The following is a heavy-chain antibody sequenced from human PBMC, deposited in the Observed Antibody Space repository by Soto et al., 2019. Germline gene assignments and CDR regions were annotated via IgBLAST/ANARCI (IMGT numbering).Heavy chain of an antibody. J-gene: IGHJ3*01. Sequence: QVKLVESGGGVVQPGRSLRLSCVASGFIFSNYGMAWVRQAPGKGLEWVSLISYDGEKKYSADSVKGRFTISRDNSENTVYLQMSGLRVDDTAVYYCAKYVSGVEESFDFCGQGTMVTVSS. CDR3: AKYVSGVEESFDF. CDR2: ISYDGEKK. D-gene: IGHD1-1*01. V-gene: IGHV3-30*18. CDR1: GFIFSNYG.